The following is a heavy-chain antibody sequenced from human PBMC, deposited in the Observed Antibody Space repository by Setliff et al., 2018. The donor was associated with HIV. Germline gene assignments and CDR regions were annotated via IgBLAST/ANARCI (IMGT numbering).Heavy chain of an antibody. CDR1: GFTFSYYG. D-gene: IGHD3-10*01. CDR3: TKELEEGLWVGDHYFYYGMDV. CDR2: IRYDDTYK. V-gene: IGHV3-30*02. Sequence: GGSLRLSCATSGFTFSYYGMHWVRQAPGKGLEWVAFIRYDDTYKYYADSVKGRFTISRDNSKNTLFLQMGSLRVEDTAVYYCTKELEEGLWVGDHYFYYGMDVWGQGTMVTVSS. J-gene: IGHJ6*02.